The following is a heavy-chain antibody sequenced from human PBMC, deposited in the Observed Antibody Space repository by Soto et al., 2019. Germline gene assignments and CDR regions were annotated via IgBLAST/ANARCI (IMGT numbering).Heavy chain of an antibody. CDR3: AGLVITGEFDY. J-gene: IGHJ4*02. D-gene: IGHD3-22*01. Sequence: ASVKVSCKASGYNFADYHIHWVRQAPGQGFEWMGWINPESGDTKCAQNFQGWVTMTTDTSSSTAYLGLRRLLSDGTAVYFCAGLVITGEFDYWGQGTLVTVSS. CDR2: INPESGDT. CDR1: GYNFADYH. V-gene: IGHV1-2*04.